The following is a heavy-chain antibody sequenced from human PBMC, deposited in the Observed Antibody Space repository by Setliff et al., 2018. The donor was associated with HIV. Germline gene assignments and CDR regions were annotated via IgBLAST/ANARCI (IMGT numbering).Heavy chain of an antibody. Sequence: PGGSLRLSCVASGFTFSISGMHWVRQAPGKGLEWVSVIGGSGGSTYYADSVRGRFTISRDNAKNTLYLQMTSLRAEDTAVYYCARGPQYNFWGGYLGLWGRGTLVTVSS. V-gene: IGHV3-23*01. J-gene: IGHJ4*02. CDR2: IGGSGGST. D-gene: IGHD3-3*01. CDR1: GFTFSISG. CDR3: ARGPQYNFWGGYLGL.